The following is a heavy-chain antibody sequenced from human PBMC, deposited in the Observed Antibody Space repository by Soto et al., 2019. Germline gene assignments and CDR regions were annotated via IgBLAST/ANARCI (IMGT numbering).Heavy chain of an antibody. D-gene: IGHD6-19*01. CDR3: AKATMEDGWFNPVDS. V-gene: IGHV3-23*01. CDR1: GSSFVNYP. J-gene: IGHJ4*02. Sequence: SVRLSCAAAGSSFVNYPMNWVRQAPGMAMVWVSGLSGSGTRTYYADSVKGRFTISRDNSRDTLFLQMNSLTADDTAVYYFAKATMEDGWFNPVDSCGQGALVTVPS. CDR2: LSGSGTRT.